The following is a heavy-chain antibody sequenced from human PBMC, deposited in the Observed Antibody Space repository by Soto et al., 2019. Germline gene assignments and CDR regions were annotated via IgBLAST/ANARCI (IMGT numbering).Heavy chain of an antibody. CDR2: VNPSGGST. D-gene: IGHD2-15*01. V-gene: IGHV1-46*01. CDR3: AREENCSDGICYSEYFQR. J-gene: IGHJ1*01. Sequence: QVQLVKSGAEVKKPGASVKVSCKASGYIFTAYSMHWVRQAPGQGLEWMCVVNPSGGSTNYAQKFQGRITMTRDTSTSTVYMDLSSLTSEDTAVYYCAREENCSDGICYSEYFQRWGQGTLVTVSS. CDR1: GYIFTAYS.